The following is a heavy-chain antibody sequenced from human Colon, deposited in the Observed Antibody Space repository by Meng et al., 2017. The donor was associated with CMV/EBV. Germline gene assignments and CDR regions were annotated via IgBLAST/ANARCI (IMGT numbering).Heavy chain of an antibody. D-gene: IGHD6-6*01. CDR3: ARGRRGPSY. Sequence: LTCTVSGGSISSSGYYWSWIRQHPGKGLEWIGYIYYSGSTYYNPSLRSRVTISVDTSKNQFSLKLSSVTAADTAVYYCARGRRGPSYWGQGTLVTVSS. V-gene: IGHV4-31*03. CDR1: GGSISSSGYY. J-gene: IGHJ4*02. CDR2: IYYSGST.